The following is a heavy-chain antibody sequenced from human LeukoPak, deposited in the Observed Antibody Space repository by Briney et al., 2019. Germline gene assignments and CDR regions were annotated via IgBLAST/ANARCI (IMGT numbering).Heavy chain of an antibody. V-gene: IGHV3-33*01. Sequence: GGSLRLSCAASGFTFSTYGMHWVRQAPGKGLEWVAVIWNEGSNKYYADSVKGRFTISRDNSKNTLYLQMNSLRAEDTAVYSCARASVPFDYWGQGTLVTVSS. J-gene: IGHJ4*02. CDR3: ARASVPFDY. CDR1: GFTFSTYG. CDR2: IWNEGSNK. D-gene: IGHD3-10*01.